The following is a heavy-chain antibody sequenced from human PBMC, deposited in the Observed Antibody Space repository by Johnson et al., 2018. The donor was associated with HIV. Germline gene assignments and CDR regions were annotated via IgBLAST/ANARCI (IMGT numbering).Heavy chain of an antibody. CDR3: ARRVGVFRSSHGAFDI. D-gene: IGHD3-10*01. V-gene: IGHV3-30*03. J-gene: IGHJ3*02. CDR1: GFTFSDYY. Sequence: QVQLVESGGGLVKPGGSLRLSCAASGFTFSDYYMSWIRQAPGKGLEWVAVISYDETNKFYADSVQGRFPISRDNSKNTLYLQMNSLRADETAMYYCARRVGVFRSSHGAFDIWGQGTMVAVSS. CDR2: ISYDETNK.